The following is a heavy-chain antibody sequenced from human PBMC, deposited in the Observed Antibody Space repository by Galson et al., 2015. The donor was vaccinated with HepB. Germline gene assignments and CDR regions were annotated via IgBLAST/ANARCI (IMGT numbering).Heavy chain of an antibody. CDR1: GFTFSSYG. Sequence: SLRLSCAASGFTFSSYGMHWVRQAPGKGLEWVAVIWYDGSNKYYADSVKGRFTISRDNSKNTLYLQMNSLRAEDTAVYYCARDNRPYSGRTLDYWGQGTLVTVSS. D-gene: IGHD1-26*01. J-gene: IGHJ4*02. V-gene: IGHV3-33*01. CDR2: IWYDGSNK. CDR3: ARDNRPYSGRTLDY.